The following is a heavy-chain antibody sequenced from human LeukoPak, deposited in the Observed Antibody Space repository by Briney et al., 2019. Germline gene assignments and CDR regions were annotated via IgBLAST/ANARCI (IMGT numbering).Heavy chain of an antibody. D-gene: IGHD3-10*01. CDR3: AKDRGSTYGLGAFDM. J-gene: IGHJ3*02. CDR2: ISSSGDST. Sequence: GGSLRLFCAASGFTFSNYAMIWVRQAPGKGLDWVSTISSSGDSTYYADSVKGRFTISRDNSKNTLYLQMNSMRAEDTALYYCAKDRGSTYGLGAFDMWGQGTMVTVSS. V-gene: IGHV3-23*01. CDR1: GFTFSNYA.